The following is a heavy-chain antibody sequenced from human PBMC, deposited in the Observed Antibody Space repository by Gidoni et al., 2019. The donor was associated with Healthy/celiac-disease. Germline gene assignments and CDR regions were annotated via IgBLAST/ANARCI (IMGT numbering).Heavy chain of an antibody. CDR2: INAGNGNT. CDR3: AREFYAIAAAALFDY. D-gene: IGHD6-13*01. Sequence: QVQLVQSGAEVKKPGASVKVSCKGSGYTFPSYAMHWVRQAPGPMLELMGWINAGNGNTKYSHKFPDTSASTAYMELSSLRSDDTSVYYCAREFYAIAAAALFDYWGQGTLVTVSS. CDR1: GYTFPSYA. J-gene: IGHJ4*02. V-gene: IGHV1-3*01.